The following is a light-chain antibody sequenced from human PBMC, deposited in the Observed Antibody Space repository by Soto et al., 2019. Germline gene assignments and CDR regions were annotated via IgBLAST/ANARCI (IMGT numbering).Light chain of an antibody. Sequence: QSALTQPPSASGSPGQSVAISCSGTSSDVGGYNYVSWYQQHPGKAPKLMIYDVNKRPSGVPDRFSGSKSGNTASLTVSGLQADDEDDYYCISYAGSNKPAFGGGTKLTVL. CDR3: ISYAGSNKPA. CDR1: SSDVGGYNY. CDR2: DVN. J-gene: IGLJ2*01. V-gene: IGLV2-8*01.